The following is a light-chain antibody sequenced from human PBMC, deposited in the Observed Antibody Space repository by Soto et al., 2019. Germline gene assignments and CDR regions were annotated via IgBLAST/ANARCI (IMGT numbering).Light chain of an antibody. CDR1: QSVSSY. CDR2: DAS. Sequence: EIVSTQSPCTLYLSPWQRATLSCRASQSVSSYLAWYQQKPGQAPRLLIYDASNRATGIPARFSGSGSGTEFTLTISSLQSEDFAVYYCQQYNNWPRTFGQGTKVDIK. CDR3: QQYNNWPRT. J-gene: IGKJ1*01. V-gene: IGKV3-11*01.